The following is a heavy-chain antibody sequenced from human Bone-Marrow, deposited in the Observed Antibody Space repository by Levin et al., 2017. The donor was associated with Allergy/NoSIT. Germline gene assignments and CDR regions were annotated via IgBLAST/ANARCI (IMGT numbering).Heavy chain of an antibody. CDR3: ARGVQYFYGAYWYFDL. D-gene: IGHD4/OR15-4a*01. J-gene: IGHJ2*01. Sequence: GESLKISCAASGFTFSSYEMNWVRQAPGKGLEWVSYISSSGSTIYYADSVKGRFTISRDNAKNSLYLQMNSLRAEDTAVYYCARGVQYFYGAYWYFDLWGRGTLVTVSS. V-gene: IGHV3-48*03. CDR2: ISSSGSTI. CDR1: GFTFSSYE.